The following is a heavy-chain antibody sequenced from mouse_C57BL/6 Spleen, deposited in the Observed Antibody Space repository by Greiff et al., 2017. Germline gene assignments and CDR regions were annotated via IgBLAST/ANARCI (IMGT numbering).Heavy chain of an antibody. CDR1: GYTFTSYT. J-gene: IGHJ2*01. Sequence: QLKESGAELARPGASVKMSCKASGYTFTSYTMHWVKQRPGQGLEWIGYINPSSGYTKYNQKFKDKATLTADKSSSTAYMQLSSLTSEDSAVYYCARDYYGSSYPGDYWGQGTTLTVSS. CDR2: INPSSGYT. D-gene: IGHD1-1*01. V-gene: IGHV1-4*01. CDR3: ARDYYGSSYPGDY.